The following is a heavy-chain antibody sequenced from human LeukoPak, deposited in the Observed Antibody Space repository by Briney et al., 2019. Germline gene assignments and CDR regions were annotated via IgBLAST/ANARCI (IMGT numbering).Heavy chain of an antibody. J-gene: IGHJ4*02. CDR3: ARDGSSGWYDYLDY. D-gene: IGHD6-19*01. V-gene: IGHV3-7*01. Sequence: RAGGSLRLSCAASGFTFSSYWMSWVRQAPGKGLEWVANIKQDGSEKYYVDSVKGRFTISRDNAKNSLYLQMNSLRAEDTAVYYCARDGSSGWYDYLDYWGQGTLVTVSS. CDR1: GFTFSSYW. CDR2: IKQDGSEK.